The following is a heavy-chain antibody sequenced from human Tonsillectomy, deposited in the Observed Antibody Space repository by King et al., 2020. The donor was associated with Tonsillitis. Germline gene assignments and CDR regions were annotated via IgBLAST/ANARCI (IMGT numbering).Heavy chain of an antibody. Sequence: VQLVESGGGLVQPGGSLRLSCAASGFTFSSCWMHWVRQAPGKGLVWVSHINSDGSITNYADSVKGRFTISRDNAKNTLYLQMSSLRAEDTAVYYCARDLGRYWGQGTLVTVSS. CDR1: GFTFSSCW. J-gene: IGHJ4*02. V-gene: IGHV3-74*01. CDR3: ARDLGRY. CDR2: INSDGSIT.